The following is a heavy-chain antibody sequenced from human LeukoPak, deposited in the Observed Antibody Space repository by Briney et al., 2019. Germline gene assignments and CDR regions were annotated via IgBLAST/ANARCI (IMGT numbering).Heavy chain of an antibody. D-gene: IGHD7-27*01. CDR3: TTGNWVFDY. V-gene: IGHV3-15*01. Sequence: PGGSLRLSCAASGFTFSDYYMSWIRQAPGKGLEWVGRIKSKTDGGTADYAAPVKGRFTISRDDSKNTLYLQMNSLKTEDTAVYYCTTGNWVFDYWGRGTLVTVSS. CDR2: IKSKTDGGTA. CDR1: GFTFSDYY. J-gene: IGHJ4*02.